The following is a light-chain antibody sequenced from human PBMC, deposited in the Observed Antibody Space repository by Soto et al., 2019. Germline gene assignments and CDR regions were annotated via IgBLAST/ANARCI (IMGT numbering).Light chain of an antibody. CDR1: KLGDKY. Sequence: SYELTQPPSVSVSPGQTATITCSGDKLGDKYAFWYQQKPGQSPVLVIYQDSKRPSGIPERFSGSNSGNTATLTISGTPAMDEADYYCQAWNSSTVVFGGGTKLTVL. J-gene: IGLJ2*01. CDR3: QAWNSSTVV. V-gene: IGLV3-1*01. CDR2: QDS.